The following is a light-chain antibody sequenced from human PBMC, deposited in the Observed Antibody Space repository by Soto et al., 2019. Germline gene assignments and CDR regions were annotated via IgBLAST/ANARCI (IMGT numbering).Light chain of an antibody. J-gene: IGLJ1*01. CDR3: SSYTSSSTPV. CDR1: SSDVGGYNY. CDR2: DVS. V-gene: IGLV2-14*01. Sequence: SALTQPASVSGAPGQSITISCTGTSSDVGGYNYVSWYQQHPGKAPKLMIYDVSNRPSGVSNRFSGSKSGNTASLTISGPQAEDEADYYCSSYTSSSTPVFGTGTKVTVL.